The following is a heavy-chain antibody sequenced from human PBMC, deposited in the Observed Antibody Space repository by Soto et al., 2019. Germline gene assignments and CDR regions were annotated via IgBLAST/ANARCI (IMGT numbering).Heavy chain of an antibody. D-gene: IGHD2-21*01. V-gene: IGHV4-30-4*01. CDR1: GDSFSSGDYY. CDR2: IYYSGST. Sequence: QVQLQESGPGLVKPSQTLSLTCTVSGDSFSSGDYYWSWIRQPPGKGLEWIGYIYYSGSTYYNPSXXXRXXISVDTSKNQFSLKLSSVTAADTAVYFCARLPPVDHDAFDIWGQGTMVTVSS. J-gene: IGHJ3*02. CDR3: ARLPPVDHDAFDI.